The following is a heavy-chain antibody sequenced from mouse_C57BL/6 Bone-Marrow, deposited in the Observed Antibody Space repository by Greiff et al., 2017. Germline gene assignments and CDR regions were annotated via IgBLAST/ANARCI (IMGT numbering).Heavy chain of an antibody. CDR2: IDPENGDT. CDR3: TTGGSSYNWYFDV. J-gene: IGHJ1*03. V-gene: IGHV14-4*01. CDR1: GFNIKDDY. D-gene: IGHD1-1*01. Sequence: EVQLQQSGAELVRPGASVTLSCTASGFNIKDDYMHWVKQRPEQGLEWIGWIDPENGDTEYASKFQGKATIPADTSSNTAYLQLSSLTSEDTAVYYCTTGGSSYNWYFDVWGTGTTVTVSS.